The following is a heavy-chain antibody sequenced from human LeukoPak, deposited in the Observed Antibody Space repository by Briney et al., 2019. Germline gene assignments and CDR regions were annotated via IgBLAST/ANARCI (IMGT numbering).Heavy chain of an antibody. D-gene: IGHD4-17*01. CDR1: GGSISSGGYY. CDR3: ARGTVQSDYVTEYFFDC. CDR2: IYYSGST. Sequence: PSQTLSLTCTVSGGSISSGGYYWSWIRQHPGKGLEWIGYIYYSGSTYYNPSLKSRVTISVDTSKNQFSLKLSSVTAADTAVYYCARGTVQSDYVTEYFFDCWGQGTLVTVSS. V-gene: IGHV4-31*03. J-gene: IGHJ4*02.